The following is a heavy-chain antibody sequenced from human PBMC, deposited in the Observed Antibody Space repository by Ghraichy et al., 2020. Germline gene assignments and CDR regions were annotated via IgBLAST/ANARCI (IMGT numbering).Heavy chain of an antibody. V-gene: IGHV3-48*02. D-gene: IGHD1-1*01. J-gene: IGHJ3*02. Sequence: SLKVSCAASGFTFSTYAMNWLRQAPGKGLEWLSHISTTSATTYYSDSVKGRFTISRDNAKNSFFLQMNSLRDDDTAVYFCARSPGEWNRPGQAFDIWGQGTMVTVSS. CDR2: ISTTSATT. CDR3: ARSPGEWNRPGQAFDI. CDR1: GFTFSTYA.